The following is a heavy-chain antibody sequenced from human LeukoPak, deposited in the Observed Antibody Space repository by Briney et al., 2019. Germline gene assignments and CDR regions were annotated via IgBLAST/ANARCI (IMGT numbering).Heavy chain of an antibody. CDR2: INHSGST. CDR1: GGSISSSSYY. V-gene: IGHV4-39*07. Sequence: SETLSLTCTVSGGSISSSSYYWGWIRQPPGKGLEWIGEINHSGSTNYNPSLKSRVTISVDTSKNQFSLRLSSVTAADTAVYHCARRMVRGVRPAAFDIWGQGTMVTVSS. CDR3: ARRMVRGVRPAAFDI. J-gene: IGHJ3*02. D-gene: IGHD3-10*01.